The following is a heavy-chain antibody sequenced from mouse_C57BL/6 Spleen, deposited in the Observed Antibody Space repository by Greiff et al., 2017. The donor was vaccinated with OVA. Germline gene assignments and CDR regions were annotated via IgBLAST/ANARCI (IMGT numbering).Heavy chain of an antibody. CDR3: ARSRSYSNYPVAY. CDR1: GYTFTSYW. CDR2: IDPSDSYT. J-gene: IGHJ3*01. V-gene: IGHV1-69*01. Sequence: QVQLQQPGAELVMPGASVKLSCKASGYTFTSYWMHWVKQRPGQGLEWIGEIDPSDSYTNYNQKFKGKSTLTVDKSSSTAYMQLSSLTSEDSAVYYCARSRSYSNYPVAYWGQGTLVTVSA. D-gene: IGHD2-5*01.